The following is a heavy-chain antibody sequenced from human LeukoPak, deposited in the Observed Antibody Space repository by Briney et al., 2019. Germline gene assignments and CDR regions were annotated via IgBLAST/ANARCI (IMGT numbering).Heavy chain of an antibody. Sequence: GSSLIFSCAASCFTFSYNGMHWRHQAPGKGLEWVALIYYDGSNKYYVDSVKGRFTISRDNSKNMLYLQMHSLRAEDTAVYYCARDLLYSGSYSWYFDLWGRGIPVTVSS. J-gene: IGHJ2*01. V-gene: IGHV3-33*01. CDR2: IYYDGSNK. CDR1: CFTFSYNG. D-gene: IGHD1-26*01. CDR3: ARDLLYSGSYSWYFDL.